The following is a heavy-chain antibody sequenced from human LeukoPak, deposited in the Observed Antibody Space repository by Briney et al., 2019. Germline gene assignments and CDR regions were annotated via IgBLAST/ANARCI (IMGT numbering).Heavy chain of an antibody. CDR1: GFTFSGHW. J-gene: IGHJ4*02. Sequence: GGSLRLSCAASGFTFSGHWMSWVRQAPAKGLEWVAHMNGDGSQIYYMDFVKGRFTISRDNAKNSLYLQMNSLRAEDTAVYYCARVVFYFDYWGQGTLVTVSS. V-gene: IGHV3-7*01. CDR3: ARVVFYFDY. CDR2: MNGDGSQI.